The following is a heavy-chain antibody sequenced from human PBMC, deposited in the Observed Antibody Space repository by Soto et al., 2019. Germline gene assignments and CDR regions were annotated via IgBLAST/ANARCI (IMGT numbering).Heavy chain of an antibody. D-gene: IGHD4-4*01. V-gene: IGHV4-59*01. J-gene: IGHJ6*03. CDR1: GGSISSYY. CDR2: IYYSGST. Sequence: SETLSLTCTVSGGSISSYYWSWIRQPPGKGLEWIGYIYYSGSTNYNPSLKSRVTISVDTSKNQFSLKLSSVTAADTAVYYCARAPGMTTPSYYYYYMDVWGKGTTVTVSS. CDR3: ARAPGMTTPSYYYYYMDV.